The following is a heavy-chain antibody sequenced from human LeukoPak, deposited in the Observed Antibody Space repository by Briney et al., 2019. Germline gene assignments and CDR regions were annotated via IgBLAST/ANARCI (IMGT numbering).Heavy chain of an antibody. CDR1: GYTFTSYG. J-gene: IGHJ4*02. CDR3: AKVWEDGYKNGGDLDY. CDR2: ISAYNGNT. Sequence: ASVKVSCKASGYTFTSYGISWVRQAPGQGLEWMGWISAYNGNTNYAQKLQGRVTMTTDTSTSTAYMELRSLRSDDTAVYYCAKVWEDGYKNGGDLDYWGQGTLVTVSS. V-gene: IGHV1-18*01. D-gene: IGHD5-24*01.